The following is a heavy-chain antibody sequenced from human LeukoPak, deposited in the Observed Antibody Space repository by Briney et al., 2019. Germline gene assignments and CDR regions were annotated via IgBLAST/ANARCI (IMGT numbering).Heavy chain of an antibody. Sequence: GASVKVSCKASGYTFTVHYLHWVRQAPGQGPEWMGWFNPNSGDANYAQRFQGRVTMTRDTSISTAYMELSRLRSDDTAVYYCARDWKEIVVVPAAIPSYWFDPWGQGTLVTVSS. J-gene: IGHJ5*02. D-gene: IGHD2-2*01. V-gene: IGHV1-2*02. CDR2: FNPNSGDA. CDR1: GYTFTVHY. CDR3: ARDWKEIVVVPAAIPSYWFDP.